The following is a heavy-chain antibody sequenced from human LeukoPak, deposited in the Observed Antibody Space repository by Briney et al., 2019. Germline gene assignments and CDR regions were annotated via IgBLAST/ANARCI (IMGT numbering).Heavy chain of an antibody. V-gene: IGHV4-30-4*01. CDR2: IYYSGIT. J-gene: IGHJ6*02. CDR3: ARCVVEYGDSYYYYYGMDV. CDR1: GGSISRSDHY. Sequence: SETLSLTCSVSGGSISRSDHYWSWIRQPPGKGLEWIGYIYYSGITYYNPSLKSRVTISVDTSQNQFSLKLSSVTAADTAVYYCARCVVEYGDSYYYYYGMDVWGQGTTVTVSS. D-gene: IGHD4-17*01.